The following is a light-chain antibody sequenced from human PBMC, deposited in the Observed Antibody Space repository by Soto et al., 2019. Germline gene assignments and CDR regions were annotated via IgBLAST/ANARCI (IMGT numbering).Light chain of an antibody. CDR1: PGISNN. J-gene: IGKJ1*01. V-gene: IGKV1-27*01. CDR3: QKYDSAPLT. Sequence: DIQMTPSPSSLSASVGDRVTITCRASPGISNNLAWYQQKPGKVPKLLIYGASTLQSGVPSRFSGSGSGTDFTLTISSRQPEDVATYYCQKYDSAPLTVGQGTKVEF. CDR2: GAS.